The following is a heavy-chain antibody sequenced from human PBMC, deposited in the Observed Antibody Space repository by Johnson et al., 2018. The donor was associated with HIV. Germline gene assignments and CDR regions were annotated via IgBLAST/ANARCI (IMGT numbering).Heavy chain of an antibody. V-gene: IGHV3-30*02. D-gene: IGHD6-13*01. CDR3: AKCIWGSSLIDAFDI. CDR1: GFTFSSYG. J-gene: IGHJ3*02. Sequence: HVQLVESGGGVVQPGGSLRLSCAASGFTFSSYGIHWVRQAPGKGLEWVSFIRYDGNNKYYADSVKGRFIISRDNSKNTLLLQMNSLRAEDTAVYYCAKCIWGSSLIDAFDIWGQGTRVTVSS. CDR2: IRYDGNNK.